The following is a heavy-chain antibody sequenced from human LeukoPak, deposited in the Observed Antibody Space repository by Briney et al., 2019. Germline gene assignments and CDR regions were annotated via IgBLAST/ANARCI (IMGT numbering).Heavy chain of an antibody. CDR3: ARGARSPYYFDF. CDR2: IYYSEST. CDR1: GFTFSSYG. V-gene: IGHV4-39*01. Sequence: GSLRLSCAASGFTFSSYGMHWVRQAPGKGLEWIASIYYSESTYYNPSLKSRVTISVDTSKNQFSLRLGSVTAADTAVYYCARGARSPYYFDFWGQGTLVTVSS. D-gene: IGHD3-16*01. J-gene: IGHJ4*02.